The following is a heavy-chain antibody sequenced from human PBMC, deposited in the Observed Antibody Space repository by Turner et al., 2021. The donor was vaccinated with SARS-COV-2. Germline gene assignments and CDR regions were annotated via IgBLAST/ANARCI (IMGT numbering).Heavy chain of an antibody. CDR3: ATVFAVAGLSYNMDV. CDR2: FDPEDAET. J-gene: IGHJ6*02. D-gene: IGHD6-19*01. CDR1: GYTLIELS. Sequence: QVQLVQSGAEVKKPGAAVKVSCKVSGYTLIELSMHRVRQAPGKGLEWMGGFDPEDAETIYAQKFQGRVTMTEDTSTDTAYMELSSLRSEDTAVYYCATVFAVAGLSYNMDVWGQGTTVTVSS. V-gene: IGHV1-24*01.